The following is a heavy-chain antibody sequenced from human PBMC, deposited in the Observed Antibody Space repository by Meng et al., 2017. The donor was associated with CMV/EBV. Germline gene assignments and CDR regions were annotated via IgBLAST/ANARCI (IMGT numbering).Heavy chain of an antibody. CDR3: ARGSPSWRKPAYYFDY. CDR2: INHSGST. CDR1: GGSFSGYY. V-gene: IGHV4-34*01. J-gene: IGHJ4*02. Sequence: QVEVQQWGAGLLKPSETLSLTCAVYGGSFSGYYWSWIRQPPGKGLEWIGEINHSGSTNYNPSLKSRVTISVDTSKNQFSLKLSSVTAADTAVYYCARGSPSWRKPAYYFDYWGQGTLVTVSS. D-gene: IGHD2-2*01.